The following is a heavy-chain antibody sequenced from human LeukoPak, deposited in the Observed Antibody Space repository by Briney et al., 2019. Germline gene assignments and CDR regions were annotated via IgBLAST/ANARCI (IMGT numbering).Heavy chain of an antibody. CDR2: IYSGGST. CDR3: AREYYDNSGGEDAFDI. J-gene: IGHJ3*02. CDR1: GFTVSSNY. D-gene: IGHD3-22*01. Sequence: PGGSLRLSCAASGFTVSSNYMNWVRQAPGKGLEWVSVIYSGGSTFYADSVEGRFTISRDNPNNTLYLQMDSLRAEDTAMYYCAREYYDNSGGEDAFDIWGPGTMVTVSS. V-gene: IGHV3-53*01.